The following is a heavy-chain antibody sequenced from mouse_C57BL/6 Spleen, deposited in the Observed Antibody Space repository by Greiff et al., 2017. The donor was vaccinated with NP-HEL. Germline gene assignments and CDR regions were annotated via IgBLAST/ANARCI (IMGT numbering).Heavy chain of an antibody. CDR1: GYAFSSSW. CDR2: IYPGDGDT. V-gene: IGHV1-82*01. Sequence: QVQLQQSGPELVKPGASVKISCKASGYAFSSSWMNWVKQRPGKGLEWIGRIYPGDGDTNYNGKFKGKATLTADKSSSTAYMQLSSLTSEDSAVYFCARSTGFFDYWGQGTTLTVSS. D-gene: IGHD4-1*02. J-gene: IGHJ2*01. CDR3: ARSTGFFDY.